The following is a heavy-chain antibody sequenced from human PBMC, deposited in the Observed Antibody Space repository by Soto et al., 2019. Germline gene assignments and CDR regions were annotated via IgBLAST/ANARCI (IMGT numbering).Heavy chain of an antibody. D-gene: IGHD2-21*02. CDR1: GGSVSSGDDY. CDR3: ARARCGDCVTD. V-gene: IGHV4-30-4*01. Sequence: QVQLQESGPGLVKPSQTLSLTCTVFGGSVSSGDDYWSWIRQPPGKGLEWIGSVSYSGESCYNPSRKSRSALLVDTAMSQFSLRVSSATYADTAVYYCARARCGDCVTDWGQGTLVTVSS. CDR2: VSYSGES. J-gene: IGHJ4*02.